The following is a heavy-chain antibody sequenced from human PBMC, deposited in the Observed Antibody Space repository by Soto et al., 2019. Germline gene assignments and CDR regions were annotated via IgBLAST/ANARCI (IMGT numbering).Heavy chain of an antibody. CDR1: GGSISSGGYY. CDR3: ARDVRVTSCTTHAIDI. Sequence: QVQLQESGPGLVKPSQTLSLTCTVSGGSISSGGYYWSWIRQHPGKGLEWIGYIYYSGSTYYNPSLKSRVTIPVVTSKNLFCLELSSVTAADTAVYYCARDVRVTSCTTHAIDIWGQGTMVTVSS. D-gene: IGHD2-21*02. J-gene: IGHJ3*02. CDR2: IYYSGST. V-gene: IGHV4-31*03.